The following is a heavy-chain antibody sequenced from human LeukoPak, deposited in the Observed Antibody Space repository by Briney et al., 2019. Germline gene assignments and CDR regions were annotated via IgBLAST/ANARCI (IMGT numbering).Heavy chain of an antibody. V-gene: IGHV3-21*01. Sequence: GGSLRLSCAASGFTFSSYEMNWVRQAPGKGLEWVSSISSSSSYIYYADSVKGRFTISRDNAKNSLYLQMNSLRAEDTAVFYCARDLVGHSSRSWGAFDIWGQGTMVTVSS. CDR2: ISSSSSYI. CDR3: ARDLVGHSSRSWGAFDI. CDR1: GFTFSSYE. J-gene: IGHJ3*02. D-gene: IGHD6-13*01.